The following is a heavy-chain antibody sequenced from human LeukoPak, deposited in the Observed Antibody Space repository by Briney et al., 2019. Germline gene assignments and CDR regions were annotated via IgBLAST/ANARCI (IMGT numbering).Heavy chain of an antibody. CDR3: ARGAGESIAARPYYFDY. CDR2: INPSSGST. CDR1: GYTFTSYY. Sequence: ASVKVSCKASGYTFTSYYMHWVRQAPGQGLEWMGIINPSSGSTSYAQKFQGRVTMTRDTSTSTVYMELSSLRSEDTAIYYCARGAGESIAARPYYFDYWGQGTLVTVSS. J-gene: IGHJ4*02. D-gene: IGHD6-6*01. V-gene: IGHV1-46*01.